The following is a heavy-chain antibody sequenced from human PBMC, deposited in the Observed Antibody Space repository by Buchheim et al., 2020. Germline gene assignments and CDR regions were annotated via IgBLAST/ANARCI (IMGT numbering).Heavy chain of an antibody. J-gene: IGHJ4*02. Sequence: QLQLQESGPGLVKPSETLSLTCTVSGGSISSSTHYWGWIRQPPEKGLEWIGSIYYSGSTNYNPSLKSRVTTSVNTAKKQFSLKLSSVTAADTAVYYCARSNSYGTSYFDYWGQGTL. V-gene: IGHV4-39*01. CDR3: ARSNSYGTSYFDY. D-gene: IGHD5-18*01. CDR1: GGSISSSTHY. CDR2: IYYSGST.